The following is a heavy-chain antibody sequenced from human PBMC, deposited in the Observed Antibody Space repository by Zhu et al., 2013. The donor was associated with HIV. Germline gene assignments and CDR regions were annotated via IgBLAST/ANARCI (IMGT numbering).Heavy chain of an antibody. CDR1: GYTFTSYG. Sequence: QVQLVQSGAEVKKPGASVKVSCKASGYTFTSYGISWVRQAPGQGLEWMGWISAYNGNTNYAQKLQGRVTMTTDTSTSTAYMELRSLRSDDTAVYYCAGMGRDYGDYGGYYYYGMDVWGQGTTVTVSS. D-gene: IGHD4-17*01. CDR3: AGMGRDYGDYGGYYYYGMDV. J-gene: IGHJ6*02. V-gene: IGHV1-18*04. CDR2: ISAYNGNT.